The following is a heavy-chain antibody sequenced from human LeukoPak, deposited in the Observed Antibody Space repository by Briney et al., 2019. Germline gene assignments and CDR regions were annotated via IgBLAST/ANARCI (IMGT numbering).Heavy chain of an antibody. Sequence: SETLSLTCAVYGGSFSGYYWSWIRQPPGKGLEWIGEINHSGSTNYNLSLKSRVTISVDRSKNQFSLKLSSVTAADTAVYYCARDAVGYCSGGSCYSPYYGMDVWGQGTTVTVSS. CDR2: INHSGST. CDR1: GGSFSGYY. J-gene: IGHJ6*02. V-gene: IGHV4-34*01. CDR3: ARDAVGYCSGGSCYSPYYGMDV. D-gene: IGHD2-15*01.